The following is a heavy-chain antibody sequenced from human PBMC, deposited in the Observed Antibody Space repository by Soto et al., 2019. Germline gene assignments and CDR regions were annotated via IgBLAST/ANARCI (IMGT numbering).Heavy chain of an antibody. J-gene: IGHJ6*02. D-gene: IGHD5-12*01. CDR2: ICINGST. V-gene: IGHV3-53*01. CDR3: SGDPSGYDEGDWYHGVDV. CDR1: AFSGSSNY. Sequence: GGSLRLSCAPSAFSGSSNYMSWVRPPPGEWLEWVAIICINGSTDDADSVQGRFSVSRDIYKNTFFLQMNNLRAEDTAVYFCSGDPSGYDEGDWYHGVDVWGQGTTVTVSS.